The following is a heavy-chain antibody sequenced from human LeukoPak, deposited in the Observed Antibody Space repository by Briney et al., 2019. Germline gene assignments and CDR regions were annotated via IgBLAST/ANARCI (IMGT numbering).Heavy chain of an antibody. V-gene: IGHV1-2*02. Sequence: ASVKVSCKASGYTFTGDYMHSVRQAPGQGLEWMGWINPNRGGTNYAQKLQGRVTITRDTFISTEYMELSRLRSDDTAVYYCAGSSGYSSSWYFDYWGQGTLVTVSS. CDR2: INPNRGGT. CDR1: GYTFTGDY. CDR3: AGSSGYSSSWYFDY. J-gene: IGHJ4*02. D-gene: IGHD6-13*01.